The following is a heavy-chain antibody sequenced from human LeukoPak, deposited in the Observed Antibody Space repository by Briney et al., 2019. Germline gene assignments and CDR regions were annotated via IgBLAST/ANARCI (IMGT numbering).Heavy chain of an antibody. CDR1: GGSINSYY. J-gene: IGHJ4*02. D-gene: IGHD4-23*01. CDR3: ARGGKATVVTM. CDR2: IYSSGSS. Sequence: PSETLSLTCTVSGGSINSYYWSWLRQPAGKGLEWIGRIYSSGSSNYNPSLKSRVSMSVDTSKNQFSLKPTSVAAADTAVYYCARGGKATVVTMWGQGILVTVSS. V-gene: IGHV4-4*07.